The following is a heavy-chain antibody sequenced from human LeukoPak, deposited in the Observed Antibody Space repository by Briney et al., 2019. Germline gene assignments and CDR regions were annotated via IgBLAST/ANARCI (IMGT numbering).Heavy chain of an antibody. CDR2: INPNSGGT. V-gene: IGHV1-2*02. Sequence: ASVNVSYKASGYTFTVYYMHWVRQAPGKGLEWMGWINPNSGGTNYAQKFQGSVTMTRDTSISTAYMELSRLRSDDTAVYYCARDLKLYYDSSGYDYWGQGTLVTVSS. CDR3: ARDLKLYYDSSGYDY. CDR1: GYTFTVYY. J-gene: IGHJ4*02. D-gene: IGHD3-22*01.